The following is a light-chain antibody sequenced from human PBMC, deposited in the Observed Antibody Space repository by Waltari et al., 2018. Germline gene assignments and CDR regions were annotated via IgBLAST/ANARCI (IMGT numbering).Light chain of an antibody. CDR1: SSNIGSNY. V-gene: IGLV1-47*02. J-gene: IGLJ2*01. CDR3: AAWDDTLSAVV. CDR2: TND. Sequence: QSVLTQPPSTSGTPGQRVTISCSGSSSNIGSNYVYWYQHLPGTAPKLLIYTNDPRPSGVPDRFSGSESGTSASLAISGLQSDDESDYCCAAWDDTLSAVVFGGGTKLTVL.